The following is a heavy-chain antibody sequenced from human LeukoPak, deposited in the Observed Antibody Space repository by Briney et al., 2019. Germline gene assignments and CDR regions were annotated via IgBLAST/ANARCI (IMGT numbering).Heavy chain of an antibody. D-gene: IGHD6-6*01. CDR3: ARERTSSEVDY. CDR1: GGSINGSSYY. CDR2: IYYSGST. Sequence: HSETLSLTCSVSGGSINGSSYYWGWIRQPPGKGLEWIGSIYYSGSTYYSASLKSRVTISVDTSKNQFSLKLSSVTAADTAVYCCARERTSSEVDYWGQGTLVTVSS. J-gene: IGHJ4*02. V-gene: IGHV4-39*07.